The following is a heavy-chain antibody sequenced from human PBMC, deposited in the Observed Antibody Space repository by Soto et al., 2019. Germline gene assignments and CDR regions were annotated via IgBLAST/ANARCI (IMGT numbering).Heavy chain of an antibody. CDR1: RYTFTSHG. J-gene: IGHJ3*01. V-gene: IGHV1-18*01. Sequence: QIQLMQSGGDVKTPGASLKFSCTTSRYTFTSHGIAWVRQAPGQGLEGLGWISTFNGNTDYAQKFQGRVTMTADTITSTVHVELRSMRSDDTGVYYCARLLTEGATVRADAFDLWGPGTKVTVSS. D-gene: IGHD3-9*01. CDR3: ARLLTEGATVRADAFDL. CDR2: ISTFNGNT.